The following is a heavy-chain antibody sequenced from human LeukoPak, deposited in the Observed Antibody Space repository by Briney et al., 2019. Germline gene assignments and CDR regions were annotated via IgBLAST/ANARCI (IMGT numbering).Heavy chain of an antibody. V-gene: IGHV1-18*01. Sequence: GASLKVSCKASGYTFSNYGITWVRQAPGQGLEWMGWISAYNSDTRYAQKLQGRVTMTTDTSTSTAYMELRSLRSDDTAVYYCARGLGSTAFADFDYWGQGTLVTVSS. D-gene: IGHD1-26*01. CDR1: GYTFSNYG. J-gene: IGHJ4*02. CDR2: ISAYNSDT. CDR3: ARGLGSTAFADFDY.